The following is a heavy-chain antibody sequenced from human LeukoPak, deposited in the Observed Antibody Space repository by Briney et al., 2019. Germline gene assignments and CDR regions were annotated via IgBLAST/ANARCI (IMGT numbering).Heavy chain of an antibody. J-gene: IGHJ4*02. D-gene: IGHD3-22*01. V-gene: IGHV4-59*01. Sequence: SETLSLTCVVYGGSFSGYYWGWIRQPPGKGLEWIGYIYYSGSTNYNPSLKSRVTISVDTSKNQFSLKLSSVTAADTAVYYCARGDSSGYYYLDYWGQGTLVTVSS. CDR3: ARGDSSGYYYLDY. CDR1: GGSFSGYY. CDR2: IYYSGST.